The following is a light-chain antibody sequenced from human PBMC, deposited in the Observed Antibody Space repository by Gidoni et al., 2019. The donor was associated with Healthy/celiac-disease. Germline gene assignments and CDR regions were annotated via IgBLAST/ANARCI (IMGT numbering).Light chain of an antibody. V-gene: IGKV1-33*01. CDR1: QDISNY. J-gene: IGKJ4*01. CDR2: DAS. CDR3: QQYDNLPPSLT. Sequence: DIPMTQSPSSLSASVGDRVTITCQASQDISNYLNWYQQKPGKAPKLLIYDASNLETGVPSRFSGSGSGTDFTFTISSLQPEDMATYYCQQYDNLPPSLTFGGXTKVEIK.